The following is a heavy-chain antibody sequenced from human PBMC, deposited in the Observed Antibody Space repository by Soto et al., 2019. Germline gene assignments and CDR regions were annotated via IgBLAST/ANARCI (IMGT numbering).Heavy chain of an antibody. Sequence: GGSLRLSCAASGFTFGNYGMHWVRQAPGKGLEWVALIWSDGNNKYYADSVKGRFTISRDNSNNTQSLQMNSLRAEDTAVYYCASARSNSSYYYLDVWGQGTTVTVSS. CDR2: IWSDGNNK. CDR3: ASARSNSSYYYLDV. V-gene: IGHV3-33*01. D-gene: IGHD3-10*01. CDR1: GFTFGNYG. J-gene: IGHJ6*02.